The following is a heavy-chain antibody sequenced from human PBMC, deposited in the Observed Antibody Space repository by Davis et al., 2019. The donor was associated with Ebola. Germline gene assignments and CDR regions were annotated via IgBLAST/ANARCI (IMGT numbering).Heavy chain of an antibody. J-gene: IGHJ5*02. Sequence: SETLSLTCTVSGASIGSDDYYWTWIRQHPGKGLEWIGYISYGGSTYYNPSLKSRVTISVDTSKNQFSLKLSSVTAADTAVYYCARSHYDFWSGYYRRPGWFDPWGQGTLVTVSS. D-gene: IGHD3-3*01. CDR2: ISYGGST. V-gene: IGHV4-31*03. CDR3: ARSHYDFWSGYYRRPGWFDP. CDR1: GASIGSDDYY.